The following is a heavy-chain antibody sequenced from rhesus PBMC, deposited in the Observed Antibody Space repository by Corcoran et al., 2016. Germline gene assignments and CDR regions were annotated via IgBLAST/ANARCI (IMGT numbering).Heavy chain of an antibody. CDR3: ARTTLYFDY. J-gene: IGHJ4*01. CDR2: IFCSIGRP. V-gene: IGHV4S7*01. CDR1: GYSISSGYY. D-gene: IGHD2-39*01. Sequence: QVQLQESGPGLVKPSETLSLTCAVSGYSISSGYYWGWIRQPPGKGLDGFGRIFCSIGRPYYTPSLKSRVTISTGTSKNQFSLKLGSVTAADTAVYYCARTTLYFDYWGQGVLVTVSS.